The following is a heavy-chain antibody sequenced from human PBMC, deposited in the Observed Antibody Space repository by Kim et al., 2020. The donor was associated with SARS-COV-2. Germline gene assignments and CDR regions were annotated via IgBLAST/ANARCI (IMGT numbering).Heavy chain of an antibody. Sequence: KSRVTISVDTSKNQFSLKLSSVTAADTAVYYCAGQRSITIFGVVTYYFDYWGQGTLVTVSS. D-gene: IGHD3-3*01. V-gene: IGHV4-61*07. J-gene: IGHJ4*02. CDR3: AGQRSITIFGVVTYYFDY.